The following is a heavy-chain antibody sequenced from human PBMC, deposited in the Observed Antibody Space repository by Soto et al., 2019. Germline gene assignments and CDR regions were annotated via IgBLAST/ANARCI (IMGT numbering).Heavy chain of an antibody. Sequence: SETLSLTCAVYGGSFSGYYWSWIRQPPGKGLEWIGEINHSGSTNYNPSLKSRVTISVDTSKNQFSLKLSSVTAADTAVYYCASGLFAWFGKNWLDPWGQGTMVTVSS. J-gene: IGHJ5*02. CDR3: ASGLFAWFGKNWLDP. CDR2: INHSGST. V-gene: IGHV4-34*01. CDR1: GGSFSGYY. D-gene: IGHD3-10*01.